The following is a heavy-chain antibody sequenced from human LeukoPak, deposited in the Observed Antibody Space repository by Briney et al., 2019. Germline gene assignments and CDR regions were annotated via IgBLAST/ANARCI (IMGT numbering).Heavy chain of an antibody. CDR3: ARAYYYDSSGLFA. Sequence: GRSLRLSCAASGFTFSSYGMHWVRQAPGKGLEWVAVIWYDGSNKYYADSVKGRFTISRDNSKNTLYLQMNSLRAEDTAVYYCARAYYYDSSGLFAWGQGTLVTVSS. V-gene: IGHV3-33*01. CDR1: GFTFSSYG. J-gene: IGHJ5*02. CDR2: IWYDGSNK. D-gene: IGHD3-22*01.